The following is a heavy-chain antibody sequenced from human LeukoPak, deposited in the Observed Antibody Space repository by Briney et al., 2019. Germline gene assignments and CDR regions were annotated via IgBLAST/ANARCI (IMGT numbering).Heavy chain of an antibody. CDR3: ARSIETSMVRGVIIAFDI. CDR2: MNPNSGNT. Sequence: ASVKVSCKASGYTFTSYDINWVRQATGQGLEWMGWMNPNSGNTGYAQKFQGRVTITRNTSISTAYMELSSLRSEDTAVYYCARSIETSMVRGVIIAFDIWGQGTMVTVSS. V-gene: IGHV1-8*03. D-gene: IGHD3-10*01. J-gene: IGHJ3*02. CDR1: GYTFTSYD.